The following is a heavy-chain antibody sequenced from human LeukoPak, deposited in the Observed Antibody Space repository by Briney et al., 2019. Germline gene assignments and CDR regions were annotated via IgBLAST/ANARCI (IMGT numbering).Heavy chain of an antibody. Sequence: PGGSLRLSCAAAGLTFSDYYMSWIRQAPGKGLEWVSYISRSGSAIYYGDSVKGRFTISRDNAKNSLYLQMNSLRAEDTAVYYCARDPTLYLTGVPHSAYWGQGTLVTVSS. CDR1: GLTFSDYY. CDR2: ISRSGSAI. J-gene: IGHJ4*02. D-gene: IGHD1-14*01. CDR3: ARDPTLYLTGVPHSAY. V-gene: IGHV3-11*04.